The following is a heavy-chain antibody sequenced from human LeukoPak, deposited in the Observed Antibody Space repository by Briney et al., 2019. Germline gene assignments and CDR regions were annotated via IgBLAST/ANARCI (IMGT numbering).Heavy chain of an antibody. V-gene: IGHV4-30-4*08. Sequence: SSETLSLTCTVSGGSISSGDYYWSWIRQPPGKGLEWIGYIYYSGSTYYNPSLKSRVTISVDTSKNQFSLKLSSVTAADTAVYYCAREGVHCSSTSCYENFDYWGQGTLVTVSS. CDR3: AREGVHCSSTSCYENFDY. CDR2: IYYSGST. J-gene: IGHJ4*02. D-gene: IGHD2-2*01. CDR1: GGSISSGDYY.